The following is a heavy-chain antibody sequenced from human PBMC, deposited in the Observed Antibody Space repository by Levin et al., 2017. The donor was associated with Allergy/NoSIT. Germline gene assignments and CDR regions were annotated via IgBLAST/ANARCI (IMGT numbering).Heavy chain of an antibody. CDR1: GFTFGSFE. CDR3: VREFCSGSGCYYLDV. Sequence: PGGSLRLSCAASGFTFGSFEMNWVRQAPGGGLEWISYISSVGHTIYYADSVKGRFSISRDNAKNSLFLQMNSLRAEDTAVYYCVREFCSGSGCYYLDVWGKGTTVTVSS. D-gene: IGHD2-15*01. CDR2: ISSVGHTI. V-gene: IGHV3-48*03. J-gene: IGHJ6*03.